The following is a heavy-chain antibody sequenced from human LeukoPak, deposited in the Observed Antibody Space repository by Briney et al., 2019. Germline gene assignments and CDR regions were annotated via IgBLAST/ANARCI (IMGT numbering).Heavy chain of an antibody. D-gene: IGHD6-19*01. J-gene: IGHJ4*02. CDR1: GFTFRRCD. V-gene: IGHV3-13*01. CDR2: IGTGGDI. CDR3: ARGGIAVSGIDLEDY. Sequence: GGSLRLSCAGSGFTFRRCDMFWFRQVPGKGLEWVSTIGTGGDIYYSDSVKGRFTISRENAKNSLYLQMNSLSAGDTAVYFCARGGIAVSGIDLEDYWGQGTLVTVSS.